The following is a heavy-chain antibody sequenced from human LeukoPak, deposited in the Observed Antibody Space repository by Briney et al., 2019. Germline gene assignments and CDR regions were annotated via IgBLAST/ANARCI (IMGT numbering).Heavy chain of an antibody. Sequence: GGSLRLSCAASGFNFITAAMTCVRQAPGKGMEWVSLIGSSGGSTYYADSVKGRFTISRDNSNHTLSLQMNSLRVVDTAIYYCVKDIQLSTWGLGTMVTVSS. J-gene: IGHJ3*01. CDR3: VKDIQLST. V-gene: IGHV3-23*01. CDR1: GFNFITAA. CDR2: IGSSGGST. D-gene: IGHD5-24*01.